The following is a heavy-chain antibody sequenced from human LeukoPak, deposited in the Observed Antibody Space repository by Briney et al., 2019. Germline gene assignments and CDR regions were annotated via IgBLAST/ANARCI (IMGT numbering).Heavy chain of an antibody. D-gene: IGHD3-16*01. J-gene: IGHJ6*02. CDR3: GEDGRKINSGVDF. CDR2: ISDSGRVT. Sequence: GGSLRLSCAASGFSFTIYSMNWVRQAPGKGLEWVSFISDSGRVTYYADSVKGRFTISRDTATNSLYLQMNSLRAEDTAVYYVGEDGRKINSGVDFWAQGPTVTAS. CDR1: GFSFTIYS. V-gene: IGHV3-48*01.